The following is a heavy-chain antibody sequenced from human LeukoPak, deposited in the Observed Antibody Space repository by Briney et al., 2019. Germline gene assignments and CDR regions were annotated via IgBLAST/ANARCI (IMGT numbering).Heavy chain of an antibody. Sequence: GGPLRLSCAASGFTFSSYGMHWVRQAPGKGLEWVAVISYDGSTKYYGDSVKGRSTISRDNSKNTLYLQMNSLSAETTAVYYCARGLLGVVIRRSEDNWFDPGGQGTRVTVSS. CDR1: GFTFSSYG. CDR2: ISYDGSTK. V-gene: IGHV3-30*03. D-gene: IGHD3-3*01. J-gene: IGHJ5*02. CDR3: ARGLLGVVIRRSEDNWFDP.